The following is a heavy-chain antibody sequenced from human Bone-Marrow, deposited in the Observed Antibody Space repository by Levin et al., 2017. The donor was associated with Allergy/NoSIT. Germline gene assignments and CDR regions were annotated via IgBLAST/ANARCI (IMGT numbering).Heavy chain of an antibody. V-gene: IGHV1-2*06. J-gene: IGHJ2*01. CDR1: GYTFTGYY. Sequence: GESLKISCKASGYTFTGYYMHWVRQAPGQGLEWMGRINPNSGGTNYAQKFQGRVTMTRDTSISTAYMELSRLRSDDTAVYYCGVADWYFDLWGRGTLVTVSS. CDR3: GVADWYFDL. CDR2: INPNSGGT. D-gene: IGHD6-19*01.